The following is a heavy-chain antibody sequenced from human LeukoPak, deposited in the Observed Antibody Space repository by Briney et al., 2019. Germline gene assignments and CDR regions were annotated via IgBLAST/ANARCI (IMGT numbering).Heavy chain of an antibody. V-gene: IGHV3-9*01. CDR1: GFNVDDYA. Sequence: PGGSLRLSCAVSGFNVDDYAIHWVRQPPGKGLEWVSGIRWDRGTVGYAGSVKGRFTMSRDSAKNSDYLQMNSLRPEDTALYYCARGIDSSGTYSGWGFHLRYWGQGTQVTVSS. CDR2: IRWDRGTV. CDR3: ARGIDSSGTYSGWGFHLRY. D-gene: IGHD2-15*01. J-gene: IGHJ4*02.